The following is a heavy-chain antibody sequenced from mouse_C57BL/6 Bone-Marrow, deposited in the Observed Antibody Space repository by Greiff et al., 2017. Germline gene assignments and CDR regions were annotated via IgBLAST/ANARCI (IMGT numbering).Heavy chain of an antibody. D-gene: IGHD1-1*01. J-gene: IGHJ1*03. CDR3: ARGGDYYGSTYWYFDV. CDR2: ISYDGSN. V-gene: IGHV3-6*01. CDR1: GYSITSGYY. Sequence: EVQLVESGPGLVKPSQSLSLTCSVTGYSITSGYYWNWIRQFPGNKLEWMGYISYDGSNNYNPSLKNRISITRDTSKNQFFLKLNSVTTEDTATYYCARGGDYYGSTYWYFDVWGTGTTVTVSS.